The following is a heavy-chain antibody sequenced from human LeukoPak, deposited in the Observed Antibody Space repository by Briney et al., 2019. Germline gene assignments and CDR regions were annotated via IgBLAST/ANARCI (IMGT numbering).Heavy chain of an antibody. CDR3: ARSRLALDY. D-gene: IGHD6-19*01. CDR1: GGSFSGYY. J-gene: IGHJ4*02. CDR2: INHSGST. V-gene: IGHV4-34*01. Sequence: SETLSLTCAVYGGSFSGYYWSWIRQPPGKGLEWIGEINHSGSTNYNPSLKSRVTMSVDTSKNQFSLKLSSVTAADTAVYYCARSRLALDYWGQGTLVTVSS.